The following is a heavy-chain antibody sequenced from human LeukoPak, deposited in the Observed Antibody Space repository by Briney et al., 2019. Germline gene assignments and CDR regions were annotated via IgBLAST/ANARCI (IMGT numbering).Heavy chain of an antibody. J-gene: IGHJ6*02. CDR2: ISSNGGST. D-gene: IGHD3-10*01. CDR3: ARPGSGSPTDYYYYGMDV. CDR1: GFTFSSYA. V-gene: IGHV3-64*01. Sequence: GRSLRLSCAASGFTFSSYAMHWVRQAPGKGLEYVSTISSNGGSTYYANSVKGRFTISRDNSKNTLYLQMGSLRAEDMAVYYCARPGSGSPTDYYYYGMDVWGQGTTVTVSS.